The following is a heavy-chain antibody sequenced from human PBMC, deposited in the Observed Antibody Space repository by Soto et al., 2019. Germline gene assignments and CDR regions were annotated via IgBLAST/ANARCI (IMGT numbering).Heavy chain of an antibody. CDR3: ARVEQQLPGHDYGMDV. V-gene: IGHV4-31*03. Sequence: QVQLQESGPGLVKPSQTLSLTCTVSGGSISSGGYYWSWIRQPPGKGLEWIGYIYYSGSTYYNPSVKSRVTISVDTSKNQFSLKLSSVTAADTAVYYCARVEQQLPGHDYGMDVWGQGTTVTVSS. CDR2: IYYSGST. J-gene: IGHJ6*02. CDR1: GGSISSGGYY. D-gene: IGHD6-13*01.